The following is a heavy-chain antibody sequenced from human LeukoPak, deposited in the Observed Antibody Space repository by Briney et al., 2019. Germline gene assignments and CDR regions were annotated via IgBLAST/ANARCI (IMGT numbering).Heavy chain of an antibody. CDR2: IKQDGSEK. J-gene: IGHJ4*02. D-gene: IGHD3-16*01. Sequence: GGSLRLSCAASGFTFSSYWMSWVRQAPGKGLEWVANIKQDGSEKYYVDSVKGRFTISRDNSKNTLYLQMNSLRAEDVAIYYCAKDGGYWGQGTLVTVSS. CDR3: AKDGGY. V-gene: IGHV3-7*03. CDR1: GFTFSSYW.